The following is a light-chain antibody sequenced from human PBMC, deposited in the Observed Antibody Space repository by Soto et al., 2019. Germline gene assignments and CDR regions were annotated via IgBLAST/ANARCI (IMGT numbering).Light chain of an antibody. CDR3: QQRSNWPLT. J-gene: IGKJ4*01. CDR1: QSVSTY. V-gene: IGKV3-11*01. CDR2: DVS. Sequence: EIVLTQSPATLSLSPGERATLSCRASQSVSTYLAWYQQKPGRAPRLLIHDVSNRATGIPARFSGSGSGTDFTLTISSLEPEDFAVYYCQQRSNWPLTFGGGTKVEIK.